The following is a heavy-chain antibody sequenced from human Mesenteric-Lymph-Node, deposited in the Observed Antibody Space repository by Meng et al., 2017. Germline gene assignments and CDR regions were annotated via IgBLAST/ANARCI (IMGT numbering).Heavy chain of an antibody. J-gene: IGHJ4*02. V-gene: IGHV3-23*01. CDR3: AFDF. CDR1: GFTFSSYA. CDR2: ISGSGGSS. Sequence: GESLKISCAASGFTFSSYAMHWVRQAPGQGLELVAAISGSGGSSYYADSVKGRFTVSRDNSKNTLYLQMKSLRAEDTAMYYCAFDFWGQGTLVTVSS.